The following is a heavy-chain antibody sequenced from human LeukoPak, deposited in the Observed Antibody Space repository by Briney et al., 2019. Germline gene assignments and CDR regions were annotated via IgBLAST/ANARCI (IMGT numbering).Heavy chain of an antibody. CDR1: DDSISRDF. CDR3: ARLPDVSGWPFDY. Sequence: SETLSLTCTASDDSISRDFWTWIRQPLGTGLEWIGYIRYSGRTEYNPSLKSRVTISIQTSKNQFSLKLTSVTAADTAIYYCARLPDVSGWPFDYWGQGILVTVSS. D-gene: IGHD6-19*01. CDR2: IRYSGRT. J-gene: IGHJ4*02. V-gene: IGHV4-59*01.